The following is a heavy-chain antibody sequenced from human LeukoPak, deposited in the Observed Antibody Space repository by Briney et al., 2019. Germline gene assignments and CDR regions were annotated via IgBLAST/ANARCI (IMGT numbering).Heavy chain of an antibody. CDR1: GFTFSSYA. CDR2: ISASGGST. Sequence: GGSLRLSCAASGFTFSSYAMSWVRQAPGKGLEWVSAISASGGSTYYADSVKGRFTISRDSSISTLYLQMNNLRAEDTAVYYCAHRYCTRGADTTATNCPSYFDYWGQGTLVTVSS. J-gene: IGHJ4*02. V-gene: IGHV3-23*01. D-gene: IGHD2-8*01. CDR3: AHRYCTRGADTTATNCPSYFDY.